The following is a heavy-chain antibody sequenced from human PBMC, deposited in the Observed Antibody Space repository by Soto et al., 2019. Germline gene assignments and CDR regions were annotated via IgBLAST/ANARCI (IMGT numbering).Heavy chain of an antibody. D-gene: IGHD6-13*01. J-gene: IGHJ4*02. CDR2: ARNDPRARTT. Sequence: EMQLVESGGGLVQPGGSLRLSCAASGFTFSDYHMEWVRQAPGKGLEWIGRARNDPRARTTQHAASVRGRFITSRDESEKSLSRQMNSLKTEDTAVYYCVGSLQYWGQGTLVTVSS. V-gene: IGHV3-72*01. CDR3: VGSLQY. CDR1: GFTFSDYH.